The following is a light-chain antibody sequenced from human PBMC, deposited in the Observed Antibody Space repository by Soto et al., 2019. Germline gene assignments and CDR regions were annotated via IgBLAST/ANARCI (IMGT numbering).Light chain of an antibody. CDR2: EVN. CDR3: CSCAGNGALA. Sequence: QSALTQPASVSGSPGQSITISCAGSGGDVRKYDLLSWYQQMPGKTPKLIIFEVNRRPSGVSDRFSGSKSGNTASLTISCLPADDEADFFCCSCAGNGALAFGGGTKLTVL. J-gene: IGLJ3*02. CDR1: GGDVRKYDL. V-gene: IGLV2-23*02.